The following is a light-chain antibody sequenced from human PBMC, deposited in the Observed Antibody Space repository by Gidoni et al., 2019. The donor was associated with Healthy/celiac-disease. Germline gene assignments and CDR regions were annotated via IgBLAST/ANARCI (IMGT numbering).Light chain of an antibody. CDR3: QQRSNWPSIT. CDR2: DAS. V-gene: IGKV3-11*01. J-gene: IGKJ5*01. CDR1: PSVSSY. Sequence: EIVLTQSPATLSLSPGERATLSCRASPSVSSYLAGYQQKPGQAPRLLIYDASNRATGIPARFSGSGSGTDFTLTISSLEPEDFAVYYCQQRSNWPSITFGQGTRLEIK.